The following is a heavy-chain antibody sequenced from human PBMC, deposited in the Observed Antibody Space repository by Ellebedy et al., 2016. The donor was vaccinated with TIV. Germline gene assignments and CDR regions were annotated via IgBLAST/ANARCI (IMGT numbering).Heavy chain of an antibody. J-gene: IGHJ4*02. CDR2: IIPIFGTA. D-gene: IGHD3-9*01. CDR3: ARAYYDILTGYSTWYFDY. V-gene: IGHV1-69*13. CDR1: GGTFSSCA. Sequence: ASVKVSCKASGGTFSSCAISWVRQAPGQGLEWMGGIIPIFGTANYAQKFQGRVTITADESTSTAYMELSSLRSEDTAVYYCARAYYDILTGYSTWYFDYWGQGTLVTVSS.